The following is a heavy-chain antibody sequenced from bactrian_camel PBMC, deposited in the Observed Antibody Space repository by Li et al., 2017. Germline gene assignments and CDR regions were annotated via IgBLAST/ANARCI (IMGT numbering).Heavy chain of an antibody. CDR2: INSGGDDT. J-gene: IGHJ6*01. CDR1: GLIFGDYD. D-gene: IGHD4*01. Sequence: VQLVESGGGLVQPGGSLRLSCAATGLIFGDYDMGWVRQRPGKGLEWISAINSGGDDTFYDNDVKGRYTISRDNAKNTLYLQMNSPKSEDTALYYCATSDYYSAHDGEIGLGAFGYWGQGTQVTVS. V-gene: IGHV3S40*01. CDR3: ATSDYYSAHDGEIGLGAFGY.